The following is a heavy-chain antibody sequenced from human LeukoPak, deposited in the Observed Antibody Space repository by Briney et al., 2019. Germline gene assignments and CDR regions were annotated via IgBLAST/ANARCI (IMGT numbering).Heavy chain of an antibody. D-gene: IGHD3-10*01. CDR1: GYSISSGYY. CDR2: IYHSGST. CDR3: ARGVTMVRGAAYFDY. J-gene: IGHJ4*02. V-gene: IGHV4-38-2*01. Sequence: SETLSLTCAVSGYSISSGYYWGWIRQPPGKGLEWIGNIYHSGSTYYNPSLKSRVTISVDTSKNQFSLKLSSVTAADTAVYYCARGVTMVRGAAYFDYWGQGTLVTVSS.